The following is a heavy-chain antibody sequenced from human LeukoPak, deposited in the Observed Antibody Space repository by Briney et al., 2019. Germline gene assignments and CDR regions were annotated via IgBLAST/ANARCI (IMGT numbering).Heavy chain of an antibody. CDR1: GFTFSSYS. Sequence: GGSLRLSCAASGFTFSSYSMNWVRQAPGKGLEWVSSISSSSSYIYYADSVKGRFTISRDNAKNSLYLQMNSLRAEDTAVYYCARDLVEGPEGSSSWYGYWGQGTLVTVSS. CDR3: ARDLVEGPEGSSSWYGY. CDR2: ISSSSSYI. V-gene: IGHV3-21*01. J-gene: IGHJ4*02. D-gene: IGHD6-13*01.